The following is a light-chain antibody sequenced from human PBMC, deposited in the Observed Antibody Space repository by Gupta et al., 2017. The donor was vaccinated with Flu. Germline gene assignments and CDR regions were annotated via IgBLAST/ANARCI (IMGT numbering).Light chain of an antibody. Sequence: ELELTQSPRPRSLSPGESATLSCRASQSVSSNYLSWYQQKPGQAPRLLIYGASSRATGIPDRFSGSGSGTNFTLTISRLEPEDFAVYYCQHYGSSPPNTFGQGTKLEIK. CDR2: GAS. V-gene: IGKV3-20*01. J-gene: IGKJ2*01. CDR3: QHYGSSPPNT. CDR1: QSVSSNY.